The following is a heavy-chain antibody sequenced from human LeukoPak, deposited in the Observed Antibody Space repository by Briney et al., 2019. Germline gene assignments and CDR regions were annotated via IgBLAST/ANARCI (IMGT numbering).Heavy chain of an antibody. D-gene: IGHD5-18*01. J-gene: IGHJ4*02. Sequence: GGSLRLSCVASGFTFSTYNMNWVRQAPGKGLEWVATISGSGVSTRDADSVKGRFTISRDNSKNTLYLQMNSLRAEDTAVYYCASLPVDTAMVSDYWGQGTLVTVSS. V-gene: IGHV3-23*01. CDR2: ISGSGVST. CDR1: GFTFSTYN. CDR3: ASLPVDTAMVSDY.